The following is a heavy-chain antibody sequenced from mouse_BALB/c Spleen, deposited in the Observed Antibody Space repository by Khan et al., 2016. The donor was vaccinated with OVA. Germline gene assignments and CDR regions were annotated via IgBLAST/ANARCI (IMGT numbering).Heavy chain of an antibody. Sequence: QVQLKESGPGLVAPSQTLSITCTVSGFSLSNYGVHWVRQPPGKGLEWLGVIWAGGSTNHNSALMSRLSISKDDSKSQVFLKMNSLQTDDTAIDYCARAFYNGAWFAYWGQGTLVTVSA. D-gene: IGHD1-3*01. V-gene: IGHV2-9*02. CDR3: ARAFYNGAWFAY. CDR2: IWAGGST. CDR1: GFSLSNYG. J-gene: IGHJ3*01.